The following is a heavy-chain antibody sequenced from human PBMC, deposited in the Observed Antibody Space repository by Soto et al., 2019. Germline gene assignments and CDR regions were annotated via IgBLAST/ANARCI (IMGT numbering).Heavy chain of an antibody. Sequence: PGGSLRLSCAASGFTFSNSAMSWVRQAPGKGLEWVSAISGSGGSTYYTDSMKGRFTISRDNSKSTLYLQMNSLTVDDTAVYYCAGGSSWTRVDYWGQGTVGTV. D-gene: IGHD6-13*01. CDR3: AGGSSWTRVDY. V-gene: IGHV3-23*01. J-gene: IGHJ4*02. CDR2: ISGSGGST. CDR1: GFTFSNSA.